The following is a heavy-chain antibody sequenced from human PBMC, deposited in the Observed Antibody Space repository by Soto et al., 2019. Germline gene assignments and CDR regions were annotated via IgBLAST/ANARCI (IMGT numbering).Heavy chain of an antibody. J-gene: IGHJ5*02. Sequence: GGSLRLSCAASGFTFSSYAMSWVRQAPGKGLEWVSAISGSGGSTYYADSVKGRFTISRDNSKNTLYLQMNSLRAEDTAIYVCAKDRRDCGGGCPHWFDPWGQGTLVTVSS. CDR1: GFTFSSYA. D-gene: IGHD2-21*02. V-gene: IGHV3-23*01. CDR2: ISGSGGST. CDR3: AKDRRDCGGGCPHWFDP.